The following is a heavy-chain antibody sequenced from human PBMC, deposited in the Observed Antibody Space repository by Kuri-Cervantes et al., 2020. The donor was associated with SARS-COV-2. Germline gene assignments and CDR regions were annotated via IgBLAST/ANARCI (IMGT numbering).Heavy chain of an antibody. CDR1: GFTFDDYG. CDR2: INWNGGST. CDR3: ARDRSQSSENAFDI. Sequence: GGSLRLSCVASGFTFDDYGMSWVRQAPGKGLEWVSGINWNGGSTGYADSVKGRFTISRDNAKNSLYLQMNSLRAEDTALYYCARDRSQSSENAFDIWGQGTMVTVSS. J-gene: IGHJ3*02. D-gene: IGHD6-25*01. V-gene: IGHV3-20*04.